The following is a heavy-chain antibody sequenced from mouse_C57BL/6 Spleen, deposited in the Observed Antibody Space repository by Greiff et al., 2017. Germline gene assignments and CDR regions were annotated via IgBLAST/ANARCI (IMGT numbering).Heavy chain of an antibody. D-gene: IGHD1-1*01. J-gene: IGHJ1*03. Sequence: VKLVESGAELVRPGASVKLSCKASGYTFTDYYINWVKQRPGQGLEWIARIYPGSGNTYYNEKFKGKATLTAEKSSSTAYMPLSSLTSEDSAVYFCARNYGSSYFDVWGTGTTVTVSS. CDR1: GYTFTDYY. V-gene: IGHV1-76*01. CDR2: IYPGSGNT. CDR3: ARNYGSSYFDV.